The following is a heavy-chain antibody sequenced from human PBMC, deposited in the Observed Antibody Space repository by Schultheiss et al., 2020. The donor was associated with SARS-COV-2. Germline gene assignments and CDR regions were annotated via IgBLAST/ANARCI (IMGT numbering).Heavy chain of an antibody. V-gene: IGHV4-4*08. Sequence: SETLSLTCTVSGGSISSYYWSWIRQPPGKGLEWIGRIYTSGSTYYNPSLKSRVTISVDTSKNQFSLKLSSVTAADTAVYYCARGTTSRSDDSWGQGTLVTVSS. CDR3: ARGTTSRSDDS. D-gene: IGHD2/OR15-2a*01. CDR2: IYTSGST. J-gene: IGHJ4*02. CDR1: GGSISSYY.